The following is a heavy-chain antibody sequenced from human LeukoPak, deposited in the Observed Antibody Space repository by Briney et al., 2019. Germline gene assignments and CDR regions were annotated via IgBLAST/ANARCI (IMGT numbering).Heavy chain of an antibody. V-gene: IGHV4-30-4*08. CDR2: IYYSGST. D-gene: IGHD3-22*01. J-gene: IGHJ3*02. CDR1: GGSISSGDYY. Sequence: SETLSLTCTVSGGSISSGDYYWSWIRQPPGKGLEWIGYIYYSGSTYYNPSLKSRVTISVDTSKNQFSLKLSSVTAADTAVHYCAGSSGYYKGRAFDIWGQGTMVTVSS. CDR3: AGSSGYYKGRAFDI.